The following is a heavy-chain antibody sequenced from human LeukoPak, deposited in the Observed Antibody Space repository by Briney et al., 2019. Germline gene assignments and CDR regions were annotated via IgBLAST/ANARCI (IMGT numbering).Heavy chain of an antibody. CDR2: ISYDGSNK. CDR3: ARPHPRIAVAGTDY. CDR1: GFTFSSYA. J-gene: IGHJ4*02. D-gene: IGHD6-19*01. V-gene: IGHV3-30*04. Sequence: GRSLRLSCAASGFTFSSYAVHWVRQAPGKGLEWVAVISYDGSNKYYADSVKGRFTISRDNSKNTLYLQMNSLRAEDTAVYYCARPHPRIAVAGTDYWGQGTLVTVSS.